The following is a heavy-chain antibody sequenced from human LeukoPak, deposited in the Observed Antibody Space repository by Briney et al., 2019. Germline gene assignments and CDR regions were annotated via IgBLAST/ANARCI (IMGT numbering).Heavy chain of an antibody. Sequence: PGGSRRLSCAASGFTFSSYGMSWVRQAPGKGLEWVSGINWNGGSTGYADSVKGRFTISRDNAKNSLYLQMNSLRAEDTALYYCARDKRVRGKSYYYYYMDVWGKGTTVTVSS. CDR3: ARDKRVRGKSYYYYYMDV. CDR1: GFTFSSYG. V-gene: IGHV3-20*04. CDR2: INWNGGST. D-gene: IGHD3-10*01. J-gene: IGHJ6*03.